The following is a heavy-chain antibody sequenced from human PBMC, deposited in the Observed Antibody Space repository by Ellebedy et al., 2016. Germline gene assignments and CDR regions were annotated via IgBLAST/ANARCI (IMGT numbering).Heavy chain of an antibody. J-gene: IGHJ4*02. Sequence: GESLKISCAASGFTFSSYTMVWVRQAPGKGLEWVALVSYDGTIAYNAASVKGRFTISRDNSKTTLFLQMNSLTPEDTAVYYCARDKAFGQTASSFDYWGQGTLVTVSS. CDR2: VSYDGTIA. CDR3: ARDKAFGQTASSFDY. CDR1: GFTFSSYT. V-gene: IGHV3-30-3*01. D-gene: IGHD3-10*01.